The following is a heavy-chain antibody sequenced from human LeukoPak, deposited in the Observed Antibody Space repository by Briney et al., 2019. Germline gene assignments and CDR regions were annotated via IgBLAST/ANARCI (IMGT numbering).Heavy chain of an antibody. CDR2: IYNDGST. V-gene: IGHV3-53*01. D-gene: IGHD2-2*01. J-gene: IGHJ1*01. CDR1: GFTVSSNY. Sequence: PGGSLRLSCAASGFTVSSNYMSWVRQAPGKGLEWVSIIYNDGSTYYADSVKGRVTISRDNSKNTLYLQMNSLRAEDTAVYYCAKASRNCSRTSCYEYFQHWGQGTLVTVSS. CDR3: AKASRNCSRTSCYEYFQH.